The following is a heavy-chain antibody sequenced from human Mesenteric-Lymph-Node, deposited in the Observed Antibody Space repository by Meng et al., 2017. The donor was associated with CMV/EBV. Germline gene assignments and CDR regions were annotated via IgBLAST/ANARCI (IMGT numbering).Heavy chain of an antibody. Sequence: SGGSISSGGYSWSWIRQHPGKGLEWIGYIYYSGSTYYNPSLKSRVTISVDTSKNQFSLKLSSVTAADTAVYYCAREYCSSTSCYLLHWGQGTLVTVSS. V-gene: IGHV4-31*02. CDR2: IYYSGST. CDR3: AREYCSSTSCYLLH. D-gene: IGHD2-2*01. CDR1: GGSISSGGYS. J-gene: IGHJ4*02.